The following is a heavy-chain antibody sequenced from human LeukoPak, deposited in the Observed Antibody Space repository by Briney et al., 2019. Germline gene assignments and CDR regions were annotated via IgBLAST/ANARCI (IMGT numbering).Heavy chain of an antibody. CDR3: ARRSSCLDY. Sequence: SETLSLTCTVSGGSISSGDYYWSWIRQPPGTGLEWIGYIYYSGSTYYNPSLKGRVTISVDTSKNQFSLKLSSVTAADTAVYYCARRSSCLDYWGQGTLVTVSS. CDR1: GGSISSGDYY. J-gene: IGHJ4*02. V-gene: IGHV4-30-4*01. CDR2: IYYSGST. D-gene: IGHD6-13*01.